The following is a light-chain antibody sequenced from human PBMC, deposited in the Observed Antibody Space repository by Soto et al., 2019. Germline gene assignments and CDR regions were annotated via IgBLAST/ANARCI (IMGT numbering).Light chain of an antibody. CDR3: QQYGSSPRT. CDR1: QGISSY. V-gene: IGKV1-9*01. CDR2: AAS. J-gene: IGKJ1*01. Sequence: DMQMTLSPSSLSASVGDRVTITCRASQGISSYLAWYQQKPGKAPKLLIYAASSLQSGVPSRFSGSGSGTDFTLTISSLQPEDFAVYYCQQYGSSPRTFGQGTRWIS.